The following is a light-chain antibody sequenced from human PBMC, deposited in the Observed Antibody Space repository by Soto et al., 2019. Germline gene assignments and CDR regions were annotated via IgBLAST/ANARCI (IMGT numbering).Light chain of an antibody. V-gene: IGLV2-23*01. CDR3: SSYAGGSNLI. CDR1: SSDVGSYSL. CDR2: EAI. J-gene: IGLJ2*01. Sequence: QSVLTQPASVSGSPGQSITISCTGTSSDVGSYSLVSWYQQHPGKAHKLMIYEAIKRPSGVSNRFSGSKSGNTASLTISGLQAEDEDDYYCSSYAGGSNLIFGGGTKLTVL.